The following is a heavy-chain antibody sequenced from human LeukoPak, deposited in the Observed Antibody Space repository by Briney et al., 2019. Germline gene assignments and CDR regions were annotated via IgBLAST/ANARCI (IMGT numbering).Heavy chain of an antibody. CDR2: IIPIFGTA. D-gene: IGHD3-22*01. J-gene: IGHJ4*02. Sequence: SVKVSCKASGGTFSSYAISWVRQAPGQGLEWMGGIIPIFGTANYAQKFQGRVTITADESTSTAYMELSSLRSEDTAVYYCARRSYYDSSGYYEEGYYFGYWGQGTLVTVSS. CDR3: ARRSYYDSSGYYEEGYYFGY. CDR1: GGTFSSYA. V-gene: IGHV1-69*01.